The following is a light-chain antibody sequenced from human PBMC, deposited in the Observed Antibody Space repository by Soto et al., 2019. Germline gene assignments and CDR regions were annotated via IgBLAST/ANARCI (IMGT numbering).Light chain of an antibody. CDR3: QQYGSAPPGCT. V-gene: IGKV3-20*01. J-gene: IGKJ3*01. CDR1: QSVTSSY. Sequence: IVLTQSPGTLSLSPGERATLSCRASQSVTSSYFAWYQQKPGQAHRLLIYGASTRASGVPDRFRGGGSGTDFTLTISRLEPEDFAVYYCQQYGSAPPGCTVGPGTTLEIK. CDR2: GAS.